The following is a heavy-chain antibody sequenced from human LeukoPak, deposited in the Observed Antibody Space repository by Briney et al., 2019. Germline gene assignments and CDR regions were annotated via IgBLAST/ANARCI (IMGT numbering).Heavy chain of an antibody. CDR1: GYTFTNYG. V-gene: IGHV1-18*01. D-gene: IGHD4-11*01. J-gene: IGHJ4*02. Sequence: ASVKVSCKASGYTFTNYGISWVRQAPGQGLEWMGWISGYNGNTNYAQKLQGRVTMTTDTSTSTAYMELRSLRSDDPAVFYCARDVLDYPYYFDYWGQGTLVTVSS. CDR3: ARDVLDYPYYFDY. CDR2: ISGYNGNT.